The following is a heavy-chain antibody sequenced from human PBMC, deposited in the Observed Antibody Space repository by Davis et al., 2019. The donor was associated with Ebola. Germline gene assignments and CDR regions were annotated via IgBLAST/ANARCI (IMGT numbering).Heavy chain of an antibody. CDR1: GFTFSSYA. CDR3: ARTVYYDSSAYYPPDF. Sequence: GESLKISCAASGFTFSSYAMHWVRQAPGKGLEWVAVISYDGSNKYYADSVKGRFTISRDNSKNTLYLQMSSLRAEDTAVYYCARTVYYDSSAYYPPDFWGQGTLVTVSS. V-gene: IGHV3-30*04. D-gene: IGHD3-22*01. CDR2: ISYDGSNK. J-gene: IGHJ4*02.